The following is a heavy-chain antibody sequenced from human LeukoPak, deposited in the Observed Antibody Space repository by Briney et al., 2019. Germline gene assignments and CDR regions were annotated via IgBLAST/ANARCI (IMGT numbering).Heavy chain of an antibody. J-gene: IGHJ4*02. CDR3: ARDTVAGQIYFDH. Sequence: GGFLRLSCAASGFTFSDFYMSWIRQAPGKGLEWVSFISTSGSSIHYADSVKGRFTISRDNAKNSLYLQMDSLRVEDTAVYYCARDTVAGQIYFDHWGQGTLVTVSS. CDR1: GFTFSDFY. V-gene: IGHV3-11*01. CDR2: ISTSGSSI. D-gene: IGHD6-19*01.